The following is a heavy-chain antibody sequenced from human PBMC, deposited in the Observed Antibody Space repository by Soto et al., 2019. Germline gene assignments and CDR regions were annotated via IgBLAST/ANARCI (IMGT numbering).Heavy chain of an antibody. CDR2: INAGNGNT. J-gene: IGHJ4*02. Sequence: QVQLVQSGAEVKKPGASVKVSCKASGYTFTSYAMPWVRQAPRQRLEWMGWINAGNGNTKYSQKFHGRVTIIRDTSASTAYMELSSPRSEDTAVYYCASSFTVPAAICYWGQGTLVTVSS. V-gene: IGHV1-3*01. CDR3: ASSFTVPAAICY. D-gene: IGHD2-2*02. CDR1: GYTFTSYA.